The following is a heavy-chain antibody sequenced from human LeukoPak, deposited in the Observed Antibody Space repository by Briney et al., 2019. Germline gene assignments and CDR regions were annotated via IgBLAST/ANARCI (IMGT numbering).Heavy chain of an antibody. CDR3: ARDSLGMSTLDS. J-gene: IGHJ4*02. CDR2: IWYDGSNK. D-gene: IGHD5/OR15-5a*01. V-gene: IGHV3-33*08. CDR1: GFTFSSYA. Sequence: GGSLRLSCAASGFTFSSYAMSWVRQAPGKGLEWVAVIWYDGSNKYYADSVKGRFTISRDNSKNTLYPQMNSLRAEDTAVYYCARDSLGMSTLDSWGQGTLVTVSS.